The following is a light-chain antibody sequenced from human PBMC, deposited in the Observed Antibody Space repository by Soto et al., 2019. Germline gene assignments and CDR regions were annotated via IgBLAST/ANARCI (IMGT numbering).Light chain of an antibody. CDR1: QTVGDN. CDR3: QQYGSSPFT. Sequence: ETAMTQSPVTLSLSPGERATLSCRASQTVGDNVAWYRQKPGQPPSLLIYGASTRAPGVPARFSGSGSGTDFILTISSLQSEDFAVYYCQQYGSSPFTFGPGTKVDIK. J-gene: IGKJ3*01. V-gene: IGKV3-15*01. CDR2: GAS.